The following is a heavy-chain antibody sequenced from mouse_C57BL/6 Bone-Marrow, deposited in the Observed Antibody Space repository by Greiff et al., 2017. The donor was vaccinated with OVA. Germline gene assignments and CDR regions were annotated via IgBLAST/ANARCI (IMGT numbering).Heavy chain of an antibody. D-gene: IGHD1-1*01. CDR2: ISSGSSTI. CDR3: ARGGSSYYFDY. J-gene: IGHJ4*01. V-gene: IGHV5-17*01. Sequence: EVKLMESGGGLVKPGGSLKLSCAASGFTFSDYGMHWVRQAPEKGLEWVAYISSGSSTIYYADTVKGRFTISRDNAKNTLFLQMTSLRSEDTAMYYCARGGSSYYFDYWGQGTSVTVSS. CDR1: GFTFSDYG.